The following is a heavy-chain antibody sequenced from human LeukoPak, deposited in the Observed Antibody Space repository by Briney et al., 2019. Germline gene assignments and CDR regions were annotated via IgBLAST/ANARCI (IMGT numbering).Heavy chain of an antibody. Sequence: GGSLRPSCSASGFTFSSYAMHWVRQAPGKGLEYVSAISSNGGSTYYADSVKGRFTISRDNSKNTLYLQMSSLRAEDTAVYYCVKDHQTVTRGYFDYWGQGTLVTVSS. D-gene: IGHD4-17*01. J-gene: IGHJ4*02. CDR2: ISSNGGST. CDR1: GFTFSSYA. V-gene: IGHV3-64D*09. CDR3: VKDHQTVTRGYFDY.